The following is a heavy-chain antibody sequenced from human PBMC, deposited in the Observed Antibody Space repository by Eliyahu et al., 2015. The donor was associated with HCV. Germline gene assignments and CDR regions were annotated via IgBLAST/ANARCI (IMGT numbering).Heavy chain of an antibody. Sequence: QLQLQESGPGLGKPSETLSLTCTVSGGSLSSSGHYWGWIRQPPGKGLEWIGTIYYNGITYYNPSLKSRVTISVDTSRNQFSLKLSSVTAADTAVYYCARFRYCSGGSCPSWYFDLWGRGTLVTVSS. J-gene: IGHJ2*01. CDR1: GGSLSSSGHY. D-gene: IGHD2-15*01. V-gene: IGHV4-39*01. CDR2: IYYNGIT. CDR3: ARFRYCSGGSCPSWYFDL.